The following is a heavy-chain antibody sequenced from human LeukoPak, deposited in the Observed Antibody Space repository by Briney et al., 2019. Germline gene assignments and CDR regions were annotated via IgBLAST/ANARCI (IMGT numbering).Heavy chain of an antibody. CDR2: INSDGRTT. CDR1: GFIFSNFW. J-gene: IGHJ4*02. CDR3: GRGMRDYYGLDY. D-gene: IGHD3-10*01. V-gene: IGHV3-74*01. Sequence: PGRSLRLSWAASGFIFSNFWMHWVRQVPGKGLVWVSHINSDGRTTDYADSVRGRFTIPRDNAKNTLYLQMNRLTVEDTAVYYCGRGMRDYYGLDYWGQGFLVTVSS.